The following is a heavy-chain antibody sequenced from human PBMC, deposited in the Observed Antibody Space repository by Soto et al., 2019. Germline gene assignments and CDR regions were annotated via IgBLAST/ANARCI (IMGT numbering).Heavy chain of an antibody. CDR1: GGSISSSSYY. D-gene: IGHD6-19*01. J-gene: IGHJ4*02. CDR3: ARHARSAVAVFDY. CDR2: IYYSGST. V-gene: IGHV4-39*01. Sequence: SETLSLTCTVSGGSISSSSYYWGWIRQPPGKGLEWIGSIYYSGSTYYNPSLKSRVTISVDTSKNQFSLKLSSVTAADTAVYYCARHARSAVAVFDYWGQGTLVTVSS.